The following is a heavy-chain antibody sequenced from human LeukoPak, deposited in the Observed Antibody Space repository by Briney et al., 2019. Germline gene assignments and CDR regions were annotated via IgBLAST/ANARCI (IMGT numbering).Heavy chain of an antibody. CDR2: IIPIFGTA. Sequence: SVKVSCKASGGTFSSYAISWARQAPGQGLEWMGGIIPIFGTANYAQKFQGRVTITADESTSTAYMELSSLRSEDTAVYYCASCSGGSCYRFDYWGQGTLVTVSS. V-gene: IGHV1-69*01. D-gene: IGHD2-15*01. CDR1: GGTFSSYA. CDR3: ASCSGGSCYRFDY. J-gene: IGHJ4*02.